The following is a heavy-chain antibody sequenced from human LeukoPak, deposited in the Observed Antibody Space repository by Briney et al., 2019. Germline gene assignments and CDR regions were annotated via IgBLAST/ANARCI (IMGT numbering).Heavy chain of an antibody. D-gene: IGHD6-6*01. J-gene: IGHJ4*02. Sequence: GGSLRLSCAASGFTFSSYAMSWVRQAPGKGLEWVSDISGSGGSTYYADSVKGRFTISRDNSKNTLYLQMNSLRAEDTAVYYCAREGRSSSSGYWGQGILVTVSS. CDR2: ISGSGGST. CDR3: AREGRSSSSGY. V-gene: IGHV3-23*01. CDR1: GFTFSSYA.